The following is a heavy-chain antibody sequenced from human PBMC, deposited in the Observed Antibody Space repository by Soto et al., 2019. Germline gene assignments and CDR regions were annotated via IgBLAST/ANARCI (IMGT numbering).Heavy chain of an antibody. CDR1: GDSISSYY. D-gene: IGHD6-13*01. CDR3: ARGCWVSGYSSLNYFDY. V-gene: IGHV4-59*01. Sequence: SETLSLTCIVSGDSISSYYWNWIRQPPGKGLEWIGYIYSSGSTNYNPSLKSRVTISVDTSRNQFSLKLTSVTAADTAVYYCARGCWVSGYSSLNYFDYWGQGTLVTVS. CDR2: IYSSGST. J-gene: IGHJ4*02.